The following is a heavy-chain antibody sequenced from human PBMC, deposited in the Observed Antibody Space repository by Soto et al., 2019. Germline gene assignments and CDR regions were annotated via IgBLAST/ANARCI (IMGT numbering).Heavy chain of an antibody. CDR1: GFIFSNYG. CDR2: ISESGGST. CDR3: ARRSYCSSTSCDKFFDN. Sequence: LRLSCAVSGFIFSNYGMSWVRQAPGKGLEWVSSISESGGSTYYAGSVKGRFTLSRDNSKNTMYLQLNSLRPDDTAVYYCARRSYCSSTSCDKFFDNWGQGTLVTVSS. D-gene: IGHD2-2*02. V-gene: IGHV3-23*01. J-gene: IGHJ4*02.